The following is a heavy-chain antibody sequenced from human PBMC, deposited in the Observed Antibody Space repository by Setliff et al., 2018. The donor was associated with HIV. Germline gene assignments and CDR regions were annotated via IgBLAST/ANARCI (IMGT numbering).Heavy chain of an antibody. Sequence: TLSLTCTVSGGSINSGGYYWTWVRQHPGKGLQWIGYIYYIGGAYYNPSLKSRVTISLDTSKNHFSLNLSSVTAADTAVYYCARNSFDYVKEEWGQGTQVTVSS. D-gene: IGHD3-9*01. CDR1: GGSINSGGYY. CDR2: IYYIGGA. V-gene: IGHV4-31*03. J-gene: IGHJ4*02. CDR3: ARNSFDYVKEE.